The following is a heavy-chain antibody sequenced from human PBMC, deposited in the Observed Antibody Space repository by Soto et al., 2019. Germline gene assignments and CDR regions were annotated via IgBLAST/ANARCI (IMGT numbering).Heavy chain of an antibody. D-gene: IGHD2-15*01. CDR2: IDPSDSYT. CDR3: VSRSTGWLPDAFDI. J-gene: IGHJ3*02. Sequence: GEALKISCKGSGYSFTSYWISWVRQMPGKGLEWMGRIDPSDSYTNYSPSFQGHVTISADKSISTAYLQWSSLKASDTAMYYCVSRSTGWLPDAFDIRGQRTTVTVSS. V-gene: IGHV5-10-1*01. CDR1: GYSFTSYW.